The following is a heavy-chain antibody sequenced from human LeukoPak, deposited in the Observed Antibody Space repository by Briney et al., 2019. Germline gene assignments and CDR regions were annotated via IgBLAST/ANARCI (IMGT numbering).Heavy chain of an antibody. V-gene: IGHV3-21*01. CDR2: ISSSSSYI. J-gene: IGHJ5*02. D-gene: IGHD2-8*02. CDR3: ARDDPFMYWGVSGDIHAFDP. CDR1: GFTFSSYS. Sequence: KTGGSLRLSCAASGFTFSSYSMNWVRQAPGKGLEWVSSISSSSSYIYYADSVKGRFTISRDNAKNSLYLQMNSLRAEDTAVYYCARDDPFMYWGVSGDIHAFDPWGQGTLVTVSS.